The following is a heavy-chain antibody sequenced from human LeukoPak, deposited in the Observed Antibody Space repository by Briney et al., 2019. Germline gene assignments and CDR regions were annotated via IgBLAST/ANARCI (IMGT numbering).Heavy chain of an antibody. J-gene: IGHJ4*02. Sequence: ASVKVSCKASGYTFNSHGISWVRQAPGQGLEWMGWISAYNGNTNYAQKVQGRVTVTTDTSTSTAYMELRSLRSDDTAVYYCARENSHGDYWGQGTLVTVSS. D-gene: IGHD4-23*01. CDR1: GYTFNSHG. CDR2: ISAYNGNT. CDR3: ARENSHGDY. V-gene: IGHV1-18*04.